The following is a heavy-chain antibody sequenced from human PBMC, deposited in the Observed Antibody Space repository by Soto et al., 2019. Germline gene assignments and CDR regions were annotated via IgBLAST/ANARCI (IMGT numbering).Heavy chain of an antibody. D-gene: IGHD5-12*01. CDR1: GFTFSSYG. Sequence: GGSLRLSCAASGFTFSSYGMHWVRQAPGKGLEWVAVISYDGSNKYYADSVKGRFTISRDNSKNTLYLQMNSLRAEDTAVYYCAKDPAMATITGYFDYWGQGTLVTVSS. CDR3: AKDPAMATITGYFDY. CDR2: ISYDGSNK. J-gene: IGHJ4*02. V-gene: IGHV3-30*18.